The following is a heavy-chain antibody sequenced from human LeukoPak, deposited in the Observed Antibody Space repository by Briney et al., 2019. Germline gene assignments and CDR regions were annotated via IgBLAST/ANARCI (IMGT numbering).Heavy chain of an antibody. V-gene: IGHV1-18*01. J-gene: IGHJ6*02. CDR3: ARDRIAVAAPLPYYYYYGMDV. D-gene: IGHD6-19*01. CDR1: GGTFSSYA. CDR2: ISAYNGNT. Sequence: ASVKVSCKASGGTFSSYAISWVRQAPGQGLEWMGGISAYNGNTNYAQKLRGRVTMTTDTSTSTAYMELRSLRSDDTAVYYCARDRIAVAAPLPYYYYYGMDVLGQGTTVTVSS.